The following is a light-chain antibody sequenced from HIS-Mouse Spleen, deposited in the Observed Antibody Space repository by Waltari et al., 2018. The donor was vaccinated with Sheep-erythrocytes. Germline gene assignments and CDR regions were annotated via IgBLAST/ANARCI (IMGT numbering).Light chain of an antibody. V-gene: IGLV2-11*01. CDR1: SSDVGGYNY. CDR3: CSYAGSYNHV. Sequence: QSALTQPRSASGSPGQSVTISCTGTSSDVGGYNYVSLYQQHPGKAPKLMIYDVSKRPSGVPDRFSGSKSGNTASLTISGLQAEDEADYYCCSYAGSYNHVFATGTKVTVL. J-gene: IGLJ1*01. CDR2: DVS.